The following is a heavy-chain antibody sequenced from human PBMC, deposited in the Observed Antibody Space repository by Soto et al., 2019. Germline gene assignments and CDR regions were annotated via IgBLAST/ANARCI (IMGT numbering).Heavy chain of an antibody. Sequence: SETLSLTCTVSGGSISSYYWSWIRQPPGKGLEWIGYIYYSGSTNYNPSLKSRVTISVDTSKNQFSLKLSSVTAADTAVYYCARGMHYYYDSSGYSWEYFQHWGQGTLVTVS. CDR1: GGSISSYY. CDR2: IYYSGST. V-gene: IGHV4-59*01. CDR3: ARGMHYYYDSSGYSWEYFQH. J-gene: IGHJ1*01. D-gene: IGHD3-22*01.